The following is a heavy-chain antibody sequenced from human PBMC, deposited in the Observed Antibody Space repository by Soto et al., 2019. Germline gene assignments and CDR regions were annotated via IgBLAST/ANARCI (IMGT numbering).Heavy chain of an antibody. D-gene: IGHD7-27*01. CDR1: GFTFSSYG. CDR2: ISYDGSNK. CDR3: AKDSGDPYYFDY. V-gene: IGHV3-30*18. J-gene: IGHJ4*02. Sequence: GGSLRLSCAASGFTFSSYGMHWVRQAPGKGLEWVAVISYDGSNKYYADSVEGRFTISRDNSKNTLYLQMNSLRAEDTAVYYCAKDSGDPYYFDYWGQGTLVTVSS.